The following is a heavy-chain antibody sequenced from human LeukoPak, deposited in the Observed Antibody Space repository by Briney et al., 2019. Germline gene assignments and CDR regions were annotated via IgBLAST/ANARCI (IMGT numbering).Heavy chain of an antibody. CDR3: ARDPPLGAGDYYDSSGYYTLDY. CDR2: ISAYNGNT. V-gene: IGHV1-18*01. J-gene: IGHJ4*02. CDR1: GYTFTSYG. Sequence: GASVKVSCKASGYTFTSYGISWVRQAPGQGLEWMGWISAYNGNTNYAQKLQGRVTMTTDTSTSTAYMELRSLRSDDTAVYYCARDPPLGAGDYYDSSGYYTLDYWGQGTLVTVSS. D-gene: IGHD3-22*01.